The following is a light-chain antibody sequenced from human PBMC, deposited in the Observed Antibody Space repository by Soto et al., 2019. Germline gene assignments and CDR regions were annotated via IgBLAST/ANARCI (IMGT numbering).Light chain of an antibody. CDR2: DAS. J-gene: IGKJ2*01. V-gene: IGKV3-11*01. Sequence: IVLTQSPATLSLSPGESATLSCRASQNVDSYLAWYQQKPGQAPRLLIYDASNRATGVPARFSGSGSGTDFTLTISSLEPEDFAVYYCQQRTNWPPSPFGQGTKLEIK. CDR3: QQRTNWPPSP. CDR1: QNVDSY.